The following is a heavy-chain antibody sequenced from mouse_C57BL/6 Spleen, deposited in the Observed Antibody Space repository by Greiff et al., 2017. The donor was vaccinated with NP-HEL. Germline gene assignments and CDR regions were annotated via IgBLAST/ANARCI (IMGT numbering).Heavy chain of an antibody. V-gene: IGHV5-17*01. J-gene: IGHJ4*01. CDR2: ISSGSSTI. D-gene: IGHD2-3*01. CDR1: GFTFSDYG. Sequence: EVMLVESGGGLVKPGGSLKLSCAASGFTFSDYGMHWVRQAPEKGLEWVAYISSGSSTIYYADTVKGPFTISRDNAKKTLFLQMTSLRSEDTAMYYCARGGYYSYYAMDYWGQGTSVTVSS. CDR3: ARGGYYSYYAMDY.